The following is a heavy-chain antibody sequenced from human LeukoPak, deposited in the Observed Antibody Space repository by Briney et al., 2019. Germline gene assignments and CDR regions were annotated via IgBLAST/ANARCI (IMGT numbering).Heavy chain of an antibody. CDR1: GDSISTYY. CDR3: GRSAGFVHFDH. V-gene: IGHV4-59*12. CDR2: ILYTGNT. D-gene: IGHD3-16*01. Sequence: PSETLSLTCTVSGDSISTYYWSWIRQSPEKGLEWIGYILYTGNTNYNPSLKSRVTISIDTSKNQFSLKVTSVTAADTALYYCGRSAGFVHFDHWGQGTLVTVSS. J-gene: IGHJ4*02.